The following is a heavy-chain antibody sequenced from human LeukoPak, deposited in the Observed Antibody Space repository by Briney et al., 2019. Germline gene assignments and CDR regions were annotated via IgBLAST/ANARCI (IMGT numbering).Heavy chain of an antibody. CDR1: GGSFSNYY. D-gene: IGHD3-3*02. V-gene: IGHV4-34*01. J-gene: IGHJ5*02. CDR3: ARDEEAFLEWTRINWFDP. CDR2: INHSGST. Sequence: SETLSLTCAVYGGSFSNYYWSWIRQPSGKGLEWIGEINHSGSTSYNPSLKSRVTISIDTSKNQFSLKLISVTAADTAVYYCARDEEAFLEWTRINWFDPWGQGTLVTVSS.